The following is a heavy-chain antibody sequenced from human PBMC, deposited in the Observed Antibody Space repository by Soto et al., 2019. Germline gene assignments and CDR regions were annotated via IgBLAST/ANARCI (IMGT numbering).Heavy chain of an antibody. CDR2: MNPNSGNT. Sequence: QVQLVQSGAEVKKPGASVKVSCKASGYTFTSYDINWVRQATGQGLEWMGWMNPNSGNTGYAQKLQGRVTMSRNTSISTAYMELSSLRSEDTAVYYCARAVVPAAQYFFDYWGQGTLVTVSS. CDR1: GYTFTSYD. D-gene: IGHD2-2*01. CDR3: ARAVVPAAQYFFDY. J-gene: IGHJ4*02. V-gene: IGHV1-8*01.